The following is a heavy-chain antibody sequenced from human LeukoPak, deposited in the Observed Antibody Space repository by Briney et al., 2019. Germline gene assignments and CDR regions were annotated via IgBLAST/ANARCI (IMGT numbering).Heavy chain of an antibody. V-gene: IGHV1-18*01. CDR3: ARDVDLLMDV. D-gene: IGHD3-9*01. CDR1: GYTFTSKG. CDR2: ISTFRHNT. Sequence: ASVKVSCKASGYTFTSKGLSWVRQVPGQGLEWMGWISTFRHNTDYAQNFQGRLTLTTDTSTSTAYMELRSLRFDDTAVYYCARDVDLLMDVWGQGTTVSVSS. J-gene: IGHJ6*02.